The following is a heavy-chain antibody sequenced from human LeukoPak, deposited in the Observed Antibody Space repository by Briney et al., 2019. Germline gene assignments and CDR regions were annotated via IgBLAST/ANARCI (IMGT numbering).Heavy chain of an antibody. CDR3: ARGSGSQTANSYYYYGMDV. J-gene: IGHJ6*02. V-gene: IGHV3-74*01. Sequence: PGGSLRLSCAASGFTFSSYWMHWVRQAPGKGLVWVSRINSDGSSTSYADSVKGRFTISRDNAKNTLYLQMNSLRAEDTAVYYCARGSGSQTANSYYYYGMDVWGQGTTVTVSS. CDR1: GFTFSSYW. CDR2: INSDGSST. D-gene: IGHD1-26*01.